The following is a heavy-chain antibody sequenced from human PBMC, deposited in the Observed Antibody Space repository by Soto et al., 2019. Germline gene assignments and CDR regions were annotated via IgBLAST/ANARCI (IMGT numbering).Heavy chain of an antibody. D-gene: IGHD1-26*01. Sequence: SETLSLTCSVSGGSISSSSYFWGWIRQPPGKGLEWIGSIYYSGSTYYNPSLKSRVTVSVDTSKNRFSLKLSSVTAADTAVYYCARGLISGSHYSGGWYYFDSWGQGTQVTVSS. J-gene: IGHJ4*02. CDR1: GGSISSSSYF. V-gene: IGHV4-39*01. CDR3: ARGLISGSHYSGGWYYFDS. CDR2: IYYSGST.